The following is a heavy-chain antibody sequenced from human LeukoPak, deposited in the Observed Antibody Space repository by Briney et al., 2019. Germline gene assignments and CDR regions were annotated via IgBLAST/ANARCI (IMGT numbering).Heavy chain of an antibody. D-gene: IGHD2-21*02. CDR3: SRHEALPGDY. CDR2: IRTKANNYAT. J-gene: IGHJ4*02. V-gene: IGHV3-73*01. CDR1: GFTFSGST. Sequence: PGGSLRLSCAASGFTFSGSTVHWVRQASGKGLDWVGNIRTKANNYATAYAASVKGRFTISRDDSKNTAYLQMNSLKIEDTAVYYCSRHEALPGDYWGQGTLVTVSS.